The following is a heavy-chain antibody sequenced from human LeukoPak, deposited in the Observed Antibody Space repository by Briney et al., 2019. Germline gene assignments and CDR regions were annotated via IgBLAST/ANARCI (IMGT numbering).Heavy chain of an antibody. CDR3: PKAISRPNSDILTGYLFDY. V-gene: IGHV3-9*01. CDR1: GFTFDDYA. J-gene: IGHJ4*02. D-gene: IGHD3-9*01. CDR2: ISWNSGSI. Sequence: PGGSLRLSCAASGFTFDDYAMHWVRQAPGKGLEWVSGISWNSGSIGYADSVKGRFTISRDNAKNSLYLQMNSLRAEDTALYYCPKAISRPNSDILTGYLFDYWGKGTLVTVSS.